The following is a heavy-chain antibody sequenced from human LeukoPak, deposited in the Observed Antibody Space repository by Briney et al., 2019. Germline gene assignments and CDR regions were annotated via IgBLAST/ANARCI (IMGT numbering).Heavy chain of an antibody. J-gene: IGHJ4*02. V-gene: IGHV4-59*08. CDR1: GGSISTYY. CDR2: IYYSGST. D-gene: IGHD6-19*01. CDR3: ARQQWLEQDAFDI. Sequence: SETLSLTCTVSGGSISTYYRSWIRQPPGKGLEWIGYIYYSGSTNYNPSLKSRVTISVDTSKNQFSLKLSSVTAADTAVYYCARQQWLEQDAFDIWGQGTLVTVSS.